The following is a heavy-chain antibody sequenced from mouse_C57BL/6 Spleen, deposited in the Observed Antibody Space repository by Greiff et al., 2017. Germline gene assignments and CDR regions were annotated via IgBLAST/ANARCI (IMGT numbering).Heavy chain of an antibody. CDR2: INPNNGGT. V-gene: IGHV1-18*01. CDR3: ARGGDGYSFYAMDY. Sequence: VQLQQSGPELVKPGASVKIPCKASGYTFTDYNMDWVKQSHGKSLEWIGDINPNNGGTIYNQKFKGKATLTVDKSSSTAYMELRSLTSEDTAVYYCARGGDGYSFYAMDYWGQGTSVTVSS. CDR1: GYTFTDYN. J-gene: IGHJ4*01. D-gene: IGHD2-3*01.